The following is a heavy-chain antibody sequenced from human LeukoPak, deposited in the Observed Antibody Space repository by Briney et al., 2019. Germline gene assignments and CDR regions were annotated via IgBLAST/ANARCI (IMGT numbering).Heavy chain of an antibody. Sequence: SETLSLTCAVSGVSISSSSYYWGWIRQPPGMGLEWIGSIYYSGSTYYNPSLKSRVTISVDTSKNQFSLKLSSVTAADTAVYYCARGDVDTLTTGAFDIWGQGTMVTVSS. CDR1: GVSISSSSYY. V-gene: IGHV4-39*01. J-gene: IGHJ3*02. CDR2: IYYSGST. D-gene: IGHD5-18*01. CDR3: ARGDVDTLTTGAFDI.